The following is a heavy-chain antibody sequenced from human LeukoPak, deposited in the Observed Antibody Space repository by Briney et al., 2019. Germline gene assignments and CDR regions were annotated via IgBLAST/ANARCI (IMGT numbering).Heavy chain of an antibody. Sequence: GRALRLSCAASGFTFSSYGMHWVRQAPGKGLEWVAVISYDGSNKYYADSVKGRFTISRDNSKNTLYLQMNSLRAEDTAVYYCAKDLRAYYYGSGRFDYWGQGSLVSVCS. CDR1: GFTFSSYG. CDR3: AKDLRAYYYGSGRFDY. CDR2: ISYDGSNK. V-gene: IGHV3-30*18. D-gene: IGHD3-10*01. J-gene: IGHJ4*02.